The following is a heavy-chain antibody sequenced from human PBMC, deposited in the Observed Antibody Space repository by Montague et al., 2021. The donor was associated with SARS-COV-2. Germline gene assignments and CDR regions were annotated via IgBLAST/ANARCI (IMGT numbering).Heavy chain of an antibody. CDR1: GDSISSYY. CDR2: IYYSGST. V-gene: IGHV4-59*08. CDR3: ARGQLWFDY. J-gene: IGHJ4*02. D-gene: IGHD5-18*01. Sequence: SETLSLTCTVSGDSISSYYWSRIRYSPGKGLEWIGYIYYSGSTNYNPSLKSRVTISVDTSKNQFSLKLRSVTAADTAVYYCARGQLWFDYWGQGTLVTVSS.